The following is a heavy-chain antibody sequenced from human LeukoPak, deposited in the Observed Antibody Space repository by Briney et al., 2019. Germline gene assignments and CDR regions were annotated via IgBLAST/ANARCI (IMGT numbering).Heavy chain of an antibody. J-gene: IGHJ4*02. Sequence: GGSLRLSCAASGFTLSSYEMNWFRQAPGKGLEWVSYIGSGGTTIYYADSVKGRFTISRDNSKNTLYLQMNSLRAEDTAVYYCARGGYYGSGSYYTDYWGQGTLVTVSS. V-gene: IGHV3-48*03. D-gene: IGHD3-10*01. CDR3: ARGGYYGSGSYYTDY. CDR2: IGSGGTTI. CDR1: GFTLSSYE.